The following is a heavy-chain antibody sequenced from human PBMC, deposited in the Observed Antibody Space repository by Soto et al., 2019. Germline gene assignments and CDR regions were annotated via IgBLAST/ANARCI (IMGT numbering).Heavy chain of an antibody. CDR1: GFTFSSYW. CDR3: ARDNNYLYYYGMDV. CDR2: IKQDGSEK. J-gene: IGHJ6*02. Sequence: EVQLVESGGGLVQPGGSLRLSCAASGFTFSSYWMSWVRQAPGKGLEWVANIKQDGSEKYYVDSVKGRFTISRDNDKNSLYLQMNSLRAEDTAVYYCARDNNYLYYYGMDVWGQGTTVTVSS. V-gene: IGHV3-7*01. D-gene: IGHD4-4*01.